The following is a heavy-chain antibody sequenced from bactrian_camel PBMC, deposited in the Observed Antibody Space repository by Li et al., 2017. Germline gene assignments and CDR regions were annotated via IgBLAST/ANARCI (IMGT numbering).Heavy chain of an antibody. CDR2: IRRDGGET. D-gene: IGHD5*01. CDR3: AATSDGWFGFWEH. V-gene: IGHV3S45*01. J-gene: IGHJ4*01. Sequence: HVQLVESGGGSVQAGGSLRLSCKVSGHSRGSNCVGWCRLPPGRAPAEREGIAAIRRDGGETWYADSVKDRFTISRDDAEHTLSLQMNSLKSEDTALYYCAATSDGWFGFWEHWGKGTQVTVS. CDR1: GHSRGSNC.